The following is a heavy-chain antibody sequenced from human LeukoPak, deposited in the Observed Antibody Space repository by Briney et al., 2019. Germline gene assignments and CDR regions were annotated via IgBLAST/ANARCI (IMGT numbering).Heavy chain of an antibody. J-gene: IGHJ4*02. V-gene: IGHV3-30*04. Sequence: GGSLRLSCAASGFTFSSYAMHWVRQAPGKGLEWVAVISYDGSNKYYADSVKGRFTISRDNSKNTLYLQMNSLRAEDTAVYYCARDMSRKQQLVYHYWGQGTLVTVSS. CDR1: GFTFSSYA. CDR2: ISYDGSNK. D-gene: IGHD6-13*01. CDR3: ARDMSRKQQLVYHY.